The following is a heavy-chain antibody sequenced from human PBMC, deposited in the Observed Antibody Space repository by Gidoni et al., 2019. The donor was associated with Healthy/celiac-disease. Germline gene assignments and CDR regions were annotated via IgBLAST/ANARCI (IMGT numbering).Heavy chain of an antibody. Sequence: QVQLVESGGGVVQPGRSLRRSCAASGFTFSSYGMHWVRQAPGKGLEWVAVISYDGSNKYYADSVKGRFTISRDNSKNTLYLQMNSLRAEDTAVYYCAKVGTTVSDPDAFDIWGQGTMVTVSS. CDR3: AKVGTTVSDPDAFDI. J-gene: IGHJ3*02. CDR1: GFTFSSYG. CDR2: ISYDGSNK. V-gene: IGHV3-30*18. D-gene: IGHD4-17*01.